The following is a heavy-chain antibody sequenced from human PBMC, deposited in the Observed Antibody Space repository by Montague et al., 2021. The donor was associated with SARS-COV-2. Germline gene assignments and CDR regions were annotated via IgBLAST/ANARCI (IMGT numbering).Heavy chain of an antibody. V-gene: IGHV3-33*03. CDR2: IWYDGSNK. CDR3: AATSGDIVVVVAAYYGMDV. CDR1: GFTFSSYG. D-gene: IGHD2-15*01. Sequence: SLRLSCAASGFTFSSYGMHWVRQAPGKGLEWVAVIWYDGSNKYYADSVKGRFTISRDNAKNSLYLQMNSLRAEDTAVYYCAATSGDIVVVVAAYYGMDVWGQGTTVTVSS. J-gene: IGHJ6*02.